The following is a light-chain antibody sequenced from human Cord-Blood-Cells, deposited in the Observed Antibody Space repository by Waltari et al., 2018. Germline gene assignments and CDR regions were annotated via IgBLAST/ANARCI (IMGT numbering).Light chain of an antibody. CDR1: QSVSSSY. CDR3: QPYVSSPIT. V-gene: IGKV3-20*01. J-gene: IGKJ5*01. CDR2: GAS. Sequence: EIVLTQSPGTLSLSPGERATLSCRASQSVSSSYLAWYQQKPGQAPRLLIYGASSRATGIPDRFSGSGSGTDFTLTISRLEPEYFPVSSCQPYVSSPITFAQGTRLEIK.